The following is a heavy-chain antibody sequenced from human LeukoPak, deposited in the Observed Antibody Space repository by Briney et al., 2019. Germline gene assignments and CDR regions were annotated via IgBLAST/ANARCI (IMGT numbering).Heavy chain of an antibody. CDR3: ARVPHYYDTSGYSYFDY. CDR1: GFTFSSNA. Sequence: GGSLRLSCAASGFTFSSNAMSWVRQAPGKGPEWLSGISASGGTRYYADYVKGRFTISKDNSKNALYLQMDSLRAEDTAVYYCARVPHYYDTSGYSYFDYWGQGSRVTVSS. D-gene: IGHD3-22*01. V-gene: IGHV3-23*01. CDR2: ISASGGTR. J-gene: IGHJ4*02.